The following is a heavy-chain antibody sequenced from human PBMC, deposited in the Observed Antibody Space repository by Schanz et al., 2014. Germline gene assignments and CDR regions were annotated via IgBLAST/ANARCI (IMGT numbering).Heavy chain of an antibody. CDR2: TNPNGGA. CDR3: ARDVGRPGHFWYFDL. V-gene: IGHV1-2*02. J-gene: IGHJ2*01. D-gene: IGHD1-1*01. Sequence: QGHLVQSGAEVKEPGASVQVSCKASGYVFTAYYMHWVRQAPGQGLEWMGVTNPNGGAEFAQKFPGRISMTRDTSTTTFSMELSSLTSDDTAVYFCARDVGRPGHFWYFDLWGRGTLVTVSS. CDR1: GYVFTAYY.